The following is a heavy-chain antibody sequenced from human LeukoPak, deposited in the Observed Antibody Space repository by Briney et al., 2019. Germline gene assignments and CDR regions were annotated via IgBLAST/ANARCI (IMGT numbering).Heavy chain of an antibody. J-gene: IGHJ4*02. V-gene: IGHV3-30*19. CDR3: ARDIGLAYFDY. Sequence: GGSLRLSCAASGFTFSSYGMHWVRQAPGKGLEWVAVISYDGSNKYYADSVKGRFTISRDNSKNTLYLQMNSLRAEDTAVYYCARDIGLAYFDYRGQGTLVTVSS. CDR1: GFTFSSYG. CDR2: ISYDGSNK. D-gene: IGHD6-19*01.